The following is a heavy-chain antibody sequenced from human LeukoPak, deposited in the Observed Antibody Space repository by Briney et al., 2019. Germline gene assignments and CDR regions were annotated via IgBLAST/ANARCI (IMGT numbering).Heavy chain of an antibody. Sequence: GSLRLSCAASGFTFSSYAMHWVRQAPGKGLEWVAVISYDGTNKYYADSVRGRFTISRDNSKNTLYLQMNSLRAEDTAVYYCARDDSSGYYSLWGGFDIWGQGTMVTVSS. CDR3: ARDDSSGYYSLWGGFDI. CDR2: ISYDGTNK. D-gene: IGHD3-22*01. J-gene: IGHJ3*02. CDR1: GFTFSSYA. V-gene: IGHV3-30-3*01.